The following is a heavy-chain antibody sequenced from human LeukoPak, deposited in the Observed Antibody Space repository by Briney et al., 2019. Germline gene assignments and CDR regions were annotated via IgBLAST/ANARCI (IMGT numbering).Heavy chain of an antibody. V-gene: IGHV3-74*01. CDR1: GFTFSSYW. D-gene: IGHD1-26*01. Sequence: PPGGSLRLSCAASGFTFSSYWMHWVRHAPGKGLVWVSRINTDGSSTSYADSVKGRFTISRDNAKNTLYLQMNSPRAEDTAVYYCAKDFAYRSYPMSHGMDVWGQGTTVTVSS. CDR2: INTDGSST. J-gene: IGHJ6*02. CDR3: AKDFAYRSYPMSHGMDV.